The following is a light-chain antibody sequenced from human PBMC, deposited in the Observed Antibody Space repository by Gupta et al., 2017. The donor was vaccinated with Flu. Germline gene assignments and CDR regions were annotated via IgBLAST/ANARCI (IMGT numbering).Light chain of an antibody. V-gene: IGLV2-14*03. CDR2: DVT. Sequence: SALTQPASVSGSPGQSITISCTGTSSDVGSSDYVSWYQHNPDKAPKLIIYDVTNRSLGVSSRFSGSKSGNTASLTISGLQAEDETDYYCSSYTSCSTVYVFGTGTKVTVL. CDR1: SSDVGSSDY. J-gene: IGLJ1*01. CDR3: SSYTSCSTVYV.